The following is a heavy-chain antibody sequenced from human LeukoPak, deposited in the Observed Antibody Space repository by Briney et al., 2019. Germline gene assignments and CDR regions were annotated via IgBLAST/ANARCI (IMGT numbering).Heavy chain of an antibody. J-gene: IGHJ3*02. CDR1: GVSVSDGRYY. V-gene: IGHV4-31*03. Sequence: SETLSLTCNVSGVSVSDGRYYWTWIRQHPGKGLEWIGYKYYSGSAKYNPSLKSRLTISIDTSNNQFSLQLSSVTAADTATYYGATPYCSGISCLDVFNMWGQGTRVTVSS. D-gene: IGHD2-2*01. CDR3: ATPYCSGISCLDVFNM. CDR2: KYYSGSA.